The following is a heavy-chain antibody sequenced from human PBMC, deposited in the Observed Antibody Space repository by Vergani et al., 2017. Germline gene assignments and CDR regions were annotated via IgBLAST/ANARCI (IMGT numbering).Heavy chain of an antibody. D-gene: IGHD3-10*01. CDR3: VGTVALWFGETKDGGWFDP. V-gene: IGHV4-38-2*01. CDR2: IYHTGCA. Sequence: QVQLLESGPGLLKPSETLSLTCSVSGYSITSGYYWGWIRQPPGRGLEWIGSIYHTGCAYYHPALKSRVTVSVDTSMNHVSLKLNSVTASDTAVDYCVGTVALWFGETKDGGWFDPWGQGTLVTVTS. J-gene: IGHJ5*02. CDR1: GYSITSGYY.